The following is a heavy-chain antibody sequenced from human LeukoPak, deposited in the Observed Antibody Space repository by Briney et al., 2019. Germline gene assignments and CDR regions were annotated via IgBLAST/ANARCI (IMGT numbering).Heavy chain of an antibody. CDR2: INPNSGGT. Sequence: ASVRVSCKASGYTFTGYYMHWVRQAPGQGLEWMGWINPNSGGTNYAQKFQGRVTMTRDTSISTAYMELSRLRSDDTAVYYCARHYYDSSGYYQIDYWGQGTLATVSS. J-gene: IGHJ4*02. CDR3: ARHYYDSSGYYQIDY. D-gene: IGHD3-22*01. CDR1: GYTFTGYY. V-gene: IGHV1-2*02.